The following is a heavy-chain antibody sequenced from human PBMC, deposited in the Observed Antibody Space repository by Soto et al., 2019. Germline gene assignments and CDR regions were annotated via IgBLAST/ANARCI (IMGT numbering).Heavy chain of an antibody. CDR1: GFTFSSYG. V-gene: IGHV3-30*18. J-gene: IGHJ6*04. CDR3: AKEEGYDLPWNV. D-gene: IGHD3-3*01. CDR2: ISYDGSNK. Sequence: PGGSLRLSCAASGFTFSSYGMHWVRQAPGKGLEWVAVISYDGSNKYYADSVKGRFTISRDNSKNTLYLQMNSLRAEDTAVYYCAKEEGYDLPWNVWGKGTTVTVSS.